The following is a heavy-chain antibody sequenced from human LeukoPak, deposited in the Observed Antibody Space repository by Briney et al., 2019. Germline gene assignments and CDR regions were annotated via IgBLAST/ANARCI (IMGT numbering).Heavy chain of an antibody. V-gene: IGHV3-33*06. CDR3: AKDRQPSVTTGWFDP. D-gene: IGHD4-11*01. J-gene: IGHJ5*02. Sequence: GGSLSLSCAASGFTFSSYGMHWVRQAPGKGLEWVAVIWYDGSNKYYADSVKGRFTISRDNSKTTLYLQMNSLRAEDTAVYYCAKDRQPSVTTGWFDPWGQGTLVTVSS. CDR2: IWYDGSNK. CDR1: GFTFSSYG.